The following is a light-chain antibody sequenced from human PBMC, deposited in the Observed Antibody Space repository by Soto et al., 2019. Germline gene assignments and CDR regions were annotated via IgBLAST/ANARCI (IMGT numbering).Light chain of an antibody. CDR1: QSISSY. V-gene: IGKV1-39*01. CDR3: QQSYSIPYT. Sequence: DIQMTQSPYTLSASVGDRVTITCRASQSISSYLNWYQQKPGKAPNLLIYDASSLQSGVPSRFSGSGSGTDFTLTISSLQPEDFATYYCQQSYSIPYTFGQGTRLEI. CDR2: DAS. J-gene: IGKJ5*01.